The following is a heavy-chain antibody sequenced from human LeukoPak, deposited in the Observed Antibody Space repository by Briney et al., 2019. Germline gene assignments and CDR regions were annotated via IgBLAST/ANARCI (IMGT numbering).Heavy chain of an antibody. Sequence: GGSLRLSCAASGFTFSSYAMSWVRQAPGKGLEWVSAISGSGGSTYYADSVKGRFTISRDNSKNTLYLQMNSLRAEDTAVYYCAKSFLYDSSGYYVAFDIWGQGTMVTVSS. J-gene: IGHJ3*02. V-gene: IGHV3-23*01. D-gene: IGHD3-22*01. CDR3: AKSFLYDSSGYYVAFDI. CDR1: GFTFSSYA. CDR2: ISGSGGST.